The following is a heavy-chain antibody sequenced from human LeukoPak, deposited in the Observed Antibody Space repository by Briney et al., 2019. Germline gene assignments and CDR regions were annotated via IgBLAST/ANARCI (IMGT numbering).Heavy chain of an antibody. Sequence: SETLSLTCTVSGDSISSGDYYWSWIRQSPGKGLEWIGFVYYSGYTFYNPSHKSRLTISVDTSKTQFSLQVTSVTAADTAVYYCARLARGADYFDPWGQGTRVTVSS. J-gene: IGHJ5*02. CDR2: VYYSGYT. CDR1: GDSISSGDYY. V-gene: IGHV4-30-4*01. CDR3: ARLARGADYFDP. D-gene: IGHD3-10*01.